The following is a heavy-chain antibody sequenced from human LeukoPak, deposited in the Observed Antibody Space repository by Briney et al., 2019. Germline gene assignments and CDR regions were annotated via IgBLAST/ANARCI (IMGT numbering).Heavy chain of an antibody. J-gene: IGHJ4*02. CDR2: ISFDGTT. CDR3: GSLCSRSPVQVH. Sequence: GGSLRLSCAASGLTVSSNYMSWVRQAPGKGLEWVSVISFDGTTYYTDSVKGRFSISRDNSKNTVFLQMNSLRAEDTAVYYCGSLCSRSPVQVHWGLGTLVTVSS. D-gene: IGHD6-6*01. V-gene: IGHV3-66*01. CDR1: GLTVSSNY.